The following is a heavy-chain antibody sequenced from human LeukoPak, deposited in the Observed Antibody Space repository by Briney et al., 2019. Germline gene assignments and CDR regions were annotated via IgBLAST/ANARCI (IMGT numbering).Heavy chain of an antibody. D-gene: IGHD2-21*02. J-gene: IGHJ4*02. CDR2: ISGSGGST. Sequence: GGSLRLSCAASGFTFSSYSMNWVRQAPGKGLEWVSAISGSGGSTYYADSVKGRFTISRDNSKNTLYLQMNSLRAEDTAVYYCAKGAAKVVTAIFDYWGQGTLVTVSS. CDR3: AKGAAKVVTAIFDY. V-gene: IGHV3-23*01. CDR1: GFTFSSYS.